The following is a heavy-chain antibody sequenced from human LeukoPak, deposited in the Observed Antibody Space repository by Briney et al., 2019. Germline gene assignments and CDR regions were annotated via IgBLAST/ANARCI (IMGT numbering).Heavy chain of an antibody. J-gene: IGHJ3*02. D-gene: IGHD6-19*01. Sequence: SSETLSLTCTVSGGSISSSSYYWGWIRQPPGKGLEWIGSIYYSGSTNYNPSLKSRVTISVDKSKNQFSLKLSSVTAADAAVYYCARVGSLWLVRSGGNAFDIWGQGTMVTVSS. CDR3: ARVGSLWLVRSGGNAFDI. CDR1: GGSISSSSYY. V-gene: IGHV4-39*07. CDR2: IYYSGST.